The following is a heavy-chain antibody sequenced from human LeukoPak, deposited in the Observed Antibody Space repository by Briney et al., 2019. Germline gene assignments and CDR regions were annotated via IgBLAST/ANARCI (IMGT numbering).Heavy chain of an antibody. Sequence: GGSLRLSCAASGLTVSSNYMTWVRQAPGKGLEWVSFFYSGGSTYYADSVKGRFTISRDNSKNTLYLQMNSLRAEDTAAYYCARALGVSGSYYFFDYWGQGTLVTVSS. D-gene: IGHD1-26*01. CDR2: FYSGGST. V-gene: IGHV3-66*01. CDR1: GLTVSSNY. J-gene: IGHJ4*02. CDR3: ARALGVSGSYYFFDY.